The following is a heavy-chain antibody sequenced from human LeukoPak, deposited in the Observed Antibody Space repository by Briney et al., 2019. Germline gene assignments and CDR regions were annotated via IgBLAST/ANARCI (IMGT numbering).Heavy chain of an antibody. CDR3: ATRPKYDSSPADAFDI. V-gene: IGHV3-30*02. CDR2: IRYDGSNK. Sequence: GGSLRLSCAASGFTFSSYGMHWVRQAPGKGLKWVAFIRYDGSNKYYADSVKGRFTISRDNSKNTLYLQMNSLRAEDTAVYYCATRPKYDSSPADAFDIWGQGTMVTVSS. J-gene: IGHJ3*02. D-gene: IGHD3-22*01. CDR1: GFTFSSYG.